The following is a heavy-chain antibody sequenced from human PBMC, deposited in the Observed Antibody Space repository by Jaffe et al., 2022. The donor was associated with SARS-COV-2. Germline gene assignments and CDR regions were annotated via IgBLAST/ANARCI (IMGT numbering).Heavy chain of an antibody. CDR2: INSDGSIT. V-gene: IGHV3-74*01. Sequence: EVQLVESGGGLVQPGGSLRLSCAASGFTFSSYGMHWVRQASGKGLMWVSRINSDGSITSYADSMKGQFTISRDNAKNTLYLQMNSLRVEDTAVYYCARGGIYCSSNSCFSYGLDVWGQGTTVTVSS. J-gene: IGHJ6*02. CDR1: GFTFSSYG. D-gene: IGHD2-2*01. CDR3: ARGGIYCSSNSCFSYGLDV.